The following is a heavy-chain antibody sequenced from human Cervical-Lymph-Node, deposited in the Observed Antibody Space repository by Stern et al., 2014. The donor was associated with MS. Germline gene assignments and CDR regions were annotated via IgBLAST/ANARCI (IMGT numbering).Heavy chain of an antibody. V-gene: IGHV1-69*01. J-gene: IGHJ6*02. Sequence: VQLVESGSEVRKPGSSGNVTCKASGGTFRNFAVNWVRQAPGQGLEWVGGIIPVFGTTTYSKKFQGRVTIIHDASSNTGCGELSSLTTDDTATSFCASAHPATRRGYKGMNVWGQGTTIAVSS. D-gene: IGHD2-2*01. CDR3: ASAHPATRRGYKGMNV. CDR1: GGTFRNFA. CDR2: IIPVFGTT.